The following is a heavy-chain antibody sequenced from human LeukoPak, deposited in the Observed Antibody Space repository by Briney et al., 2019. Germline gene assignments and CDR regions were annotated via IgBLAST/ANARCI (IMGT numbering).Heavy chain of an antibody. Sequence: SETLSLTCAVYGGSFSGYYWSWIRQPPGKGLEWIGEINHSGSTNYNPSLKSRVTISVDTSKNQFSLKLSSVTAADTAVYYCASSQVVPAAEVCYWGQGTLVTVSS. J-gene: IGHJ4*02. CDR3: ASSQVVPAAEVCY. V-gene: IGHV4-34*01. CDR1: GGSFSGYY. D-gene: IGHD2-2*01. CDR2: INHSGST.